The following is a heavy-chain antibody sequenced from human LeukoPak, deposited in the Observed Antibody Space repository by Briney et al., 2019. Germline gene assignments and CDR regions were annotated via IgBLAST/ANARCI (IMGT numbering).Heavy chain of an antibody. CDR3: AKDGERATITGDAAFDI. V-gene: IGHV3-30*02. D-gene: IGHD5-24*01. CDR1: GFTFSNYG. J-gene: IGHJ3*02. Sequence: GGSLRLSCGASGFTFSNYGMHWVRQAPGKGLEWVAFIRHHGGNVYYADSVKGRFTISRENSKNTLYLQMNSLRAEDTAVYYCAKDGERATITGDAAFDIWGQGAMVTVS. CDR2: IRHHGGNV.